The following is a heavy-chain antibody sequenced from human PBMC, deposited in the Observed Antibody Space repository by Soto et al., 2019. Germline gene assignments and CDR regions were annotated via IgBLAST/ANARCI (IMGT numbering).Heavy chain of an antibody. CDR1: GGTFSSYA. D-gene: IGHD6-19*01. CDR2: IIPIFGNT. V-gene: IGHV1-69*05. J-gene: IGHJ4*02. Sequence: GASVKVSCKASGGTFSSYAISWVRQAPGQGLEWMGGIIPIFGNTKYSQKFQGRVTITRDTSASTAYMELSSLRSEDTAVYYCARSRARYSSGWYPGYWGQGTLVTVSS. CDR3: ARSRARYSSGWYPGY.